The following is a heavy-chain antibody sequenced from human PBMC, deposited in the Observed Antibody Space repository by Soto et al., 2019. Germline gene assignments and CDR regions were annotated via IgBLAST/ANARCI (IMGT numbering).Heavy chain of an antibody. CDR1: GFTFSIYA. J-gene: IGHJ4*02. V-gene: IGHV3-23*01. CDR3: AKDAPGSGWLSDY. Sequence: EVQLLESGGGLVHPGGSLRLSCAASGFTFSIYAMSWVRQAPGKGLEWVSTIGGGGGGTSYADFVRGRFTISRDNSKNTLYLEMNSLRAEDTAVYYCAKDAPGSGWLSDYWSLGTLVTVSS. CDR2: IGGGGGGT. D-gene: IGHD3-22*01.